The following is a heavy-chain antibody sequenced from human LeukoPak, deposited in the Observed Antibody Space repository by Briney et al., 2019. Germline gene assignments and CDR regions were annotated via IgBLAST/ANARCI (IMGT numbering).Heavy chain of an antibody. CDR1: GYTLTGYH. V-gene: IGHV1-2*02. D-gene: IGHD3-10*01. J-gene: IGHJ4*02. Sequence: ASVKVSCKASGYTLTGYHMHWVRQAPGQGLEWMGRINPNSGGTNYAQKFQGRVTMTRVTSISTAYMDLSRLSSDDTAVYYCATLVRGSNSYYPYWGQGTLVTVSS. CDR2: INPNSGGT. CDR3: ATLVRGSNSYYPY.